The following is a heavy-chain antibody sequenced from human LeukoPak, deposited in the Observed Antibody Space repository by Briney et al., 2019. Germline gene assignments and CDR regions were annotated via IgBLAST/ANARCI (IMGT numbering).Heavy chain of an antibody. Sequence: SVKVSCKASAYSFTNYGLTWVRQAPGQGLEWMAWISAYNGNTNYAQNLQGRVTMTTDTSTSTAYMELRSLRSDDTAVYYCARHSSGWSFYFDYWGQGTLVTVSS. D-gene: IGHD6-19*01. CDR1: AYSFTNYG. V-gene: IGHV1-18*01. J-gene: IGHJ4*02. CDR3: ARHSSGWSFYFDY. CDR2: ISAYNGNT.